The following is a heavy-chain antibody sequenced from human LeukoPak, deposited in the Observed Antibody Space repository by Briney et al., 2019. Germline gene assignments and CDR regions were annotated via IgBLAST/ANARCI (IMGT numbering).Heavy chain of an antibody. CDR2: IYTSGST. Sequence: EPSETLSLTCTVSGGSISSYYWSWIRQPAGKGLEWIGRIYTSGSTNYNPSLKSRVTISVDTSKNQLSLKLNSVTAADTAVYYCARFGSSSWIDYWGQGTLVTVSS. V-gene: IGHV4-4*07. D-gene: IGHD6-13*01. CDR1: GGSISSYY. CDR3: ARFGSSSWIDY. J-gene: IGHJ4*02.